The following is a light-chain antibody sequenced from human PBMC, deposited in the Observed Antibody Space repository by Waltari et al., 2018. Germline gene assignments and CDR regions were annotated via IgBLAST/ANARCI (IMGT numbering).Light chain of an antibody. CDR1: GSNTGAGYD. V-gene: IGLV1-40*01. Sequence: QSVLTQPPSVSGAPGQRVAISRTGSGSNTGAGYDVHWYQQLPRAAPKLLIYGSTSRPLGVPDRFFGSTSGTSAFLAITGLQAEDEADYYCQSYDTTLSVVFGGGTKLTVL. CDR2: GST. J-gene: IGLJ3*02. CDR3: QSYDTTLSVV.